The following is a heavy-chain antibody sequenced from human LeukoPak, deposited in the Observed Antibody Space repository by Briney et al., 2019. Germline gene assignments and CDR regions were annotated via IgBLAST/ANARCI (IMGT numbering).Heavy chain of an antibody. CDR3: ARDGLTYYDFWSGYFFHDY. V-gene: IGHV3-30-3*01. CDR2: ISYDGSNK. J-gene: IGHJ4*02. D-gene: IGHD3-3*01. CDR1: GFTFSSYA. Sequence: GGFLRLSCAASGFTFSSYAMHWVRQAPGKGLEWVAVISYDGSNKYYADSVKGRFTISRDNSKNTLYLQMNSLRAEDTAVYYCARDGLTYYDFWSGYFFHDYWGQGTLVTASS.